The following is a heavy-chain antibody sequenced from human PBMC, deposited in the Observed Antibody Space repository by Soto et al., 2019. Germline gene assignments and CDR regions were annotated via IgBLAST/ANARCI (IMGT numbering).Heavy chain of an antibody. V-gene: IGHV3-48*03. J-gene: IGHJ3*02. CDR3: VSGSSTPPIDAFDI. D-gene: IGHD1-26*01. Sequence: QPGGSLRLSCAASGFTFSSYEMNWVRQAPGKGLEWVSYISSSGSTIYYADSVKGRFTISRDNAKNSLYLQMNSLRAEDTAVYYCVSGSSTPPIDAFDIWGQGTMVTVSS. CDR1: GFTFSSYE. CDR2: ISSSGSTI.